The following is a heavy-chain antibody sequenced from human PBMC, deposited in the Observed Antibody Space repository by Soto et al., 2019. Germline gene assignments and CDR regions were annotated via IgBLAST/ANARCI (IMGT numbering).Heavy chain of an antibody. V-gene: IGHV1-8*01. CDR3: ARMASFGSLNWFDP. D-gene: IGHD5-18*01. J-gene: IGHJ5*02. Sequence: RXSVKVSFKASGYTFTNNDVTWVRQATGQGLEWMGWMNPGSGDTGYAQKFQGRVTMTRNISIATAYMELSSLRSEDTAIYYCARMASFGSLNWFDPWGQGTLVTVSS. CDR1: GYTFTNND. CDR2: MNPGSGDT.